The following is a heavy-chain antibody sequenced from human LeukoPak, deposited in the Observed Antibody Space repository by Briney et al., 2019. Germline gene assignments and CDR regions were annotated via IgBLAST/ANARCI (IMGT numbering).Heavy chain of an antibody. CDR2: ISAYNGNT. D-gene: IGHD2-2*01. Sequence: ASVKVSCKASGYTFTSYGISWVRQAPGQGLEWMGWISAYNGNTNYAQKLQGRVTMTTDTSTSTAYMELRSLRSDDTAVYYCARDLIPEYCSSTSCYGHWFDRWGQGALVTVSS. CDR1: GYTFTSYG. V-gene: IGHV1-18*01. J-gene: IGHJ5*02. CDR3: ARDLIPEYCSSTSCYGHWFDR.